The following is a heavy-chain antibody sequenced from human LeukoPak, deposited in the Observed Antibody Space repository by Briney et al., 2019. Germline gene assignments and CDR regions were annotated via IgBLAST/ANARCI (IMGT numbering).Heavy chain of an antibody. CDR2: INPNSGGT. V-gene: IGHV1-2*02. CDR3: ARSHLYGSGSWFDP. J-gene: IGHJ5*02. D-gene: IGHD3-10*01. CDR1: GYTFTGHY. Sequence: GASVKVSCKASGYTFTGHYIHWVRQAPGQGLEWMGWINPNSGGTNYAQKFQGRVTMTRDTSTSTVYMELSSLRSEDTAVYYCARSHLYGSGSWFDPWGQGTLVTVSS.